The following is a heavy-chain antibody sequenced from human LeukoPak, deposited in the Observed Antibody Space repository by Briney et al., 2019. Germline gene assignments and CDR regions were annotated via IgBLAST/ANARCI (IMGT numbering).Heavy chain of an antibody. J-gene: IGHJ4*02. CDR3: AREIDYYDSSGSFDFDY. V-gene: IGHV4-59*01. CDR1: GGSISSYY. Sequence: SETLSLTCTVSGGSISSYYWSWIRQPPGKGLEWISYIYYSGSTNYNPSLKSRVTISVDTSKDQFSLKLSSVTAADTAVYYCAREIDYYDSSGSFDFDYWGQGTLVTVSS. CDR2: IYYSGST. D-gene: IGHD3-22*01.